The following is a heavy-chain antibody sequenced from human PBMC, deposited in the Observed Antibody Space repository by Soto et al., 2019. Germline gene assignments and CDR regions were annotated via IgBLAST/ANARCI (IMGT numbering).Heavy chain of an antibody. CDR3: ARGLGYCSGGSCYSRGFLTFDY. Sequence: QVQLQQWGAGLLKPSETLSLTCAVYGGSFSGYYWSWIRQPPGKGLEWIGEINHSGSTNYNPSLKSRVTISVDTSKNKFSLKLSSVTAADTAVYYCARGLGYCSGGSCYSRGFLTFDYWGQGTLVTVSS. V-gene: IGHV4-34*01. D-gene: IGHD2-15*01. CDR2: INHSGST. CDR1: GGSFSGYY. J-gene: IGHJ4*02.